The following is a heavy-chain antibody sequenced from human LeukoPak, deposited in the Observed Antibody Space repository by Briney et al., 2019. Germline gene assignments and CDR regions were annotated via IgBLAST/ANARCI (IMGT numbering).Heavy chain of an antibody. J-gene: IGHJ3*02. CDR2: ISGSGGST. Sequence: PGGTLRLSCAASGFTFSSYGMSWVRQAPGKGLEWVSAISGSGGSTYYADSVKGRFTISRDNSKNTLYLQMNSLRAEDTAVYYCAKDVGATTIFGDAFDIWGQGTMVTVSS. D-gene: IGHD1-26*01. CDR3: AKDVGATTIFGDAFDI. CDR1: GFTFSSYG. V-gene: IGHV3-23*01.